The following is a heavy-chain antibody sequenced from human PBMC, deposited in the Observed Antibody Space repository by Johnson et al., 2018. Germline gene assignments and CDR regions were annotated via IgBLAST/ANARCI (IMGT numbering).Heavy chain of an antibody. CDR1: GFTFSSYS. CDR3: ARDTVFGVVGDYYYYMDV. Sequence: EVQLVESGGGLVKPGGSLRLSCAASGFTFSSYSLNWVRQAPGKGLEWVSSISSSSTYIYYADSVKGRFTISRDEAKNSLYLQMNSLRAEDTALYYCARDTVFGVVGDYYYYMDVWGKGTTVTVSS. V-gene: IGHV3-21*01. CDR2: ISSSSTYI. D-gene: IGHD3-3*01. J-gene: IGHJ6*03.